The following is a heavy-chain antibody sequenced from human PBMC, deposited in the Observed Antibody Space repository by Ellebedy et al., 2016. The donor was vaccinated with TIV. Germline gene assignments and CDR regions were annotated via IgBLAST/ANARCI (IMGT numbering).Heavy chain of an antibody. CDR2: IYYSGST. J-gene: IGHJ4*02. V-gene: IGHV4-31*03. Sequence: SETLSLXXTVSGGSISSGGYYWSWIRQHPGKGLEWIGYIYYSGSTYYNPSLKSRVTISVDTSKNQFSLKLSSVTAADTAVYYCARDGGYRGLDYWGQGTLVTVSS. CDR3: ARDGGYRGLDY. CDR1: GGSISSGGYY. D-gene: IGHD5-18*01.